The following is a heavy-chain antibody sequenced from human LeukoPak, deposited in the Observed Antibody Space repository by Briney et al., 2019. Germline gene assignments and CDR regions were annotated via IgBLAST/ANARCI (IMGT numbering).Heavy chain of an antibody. Sequence: PGRSLRLSCTASGFTFGDYAMSWVRQAPGKGLEWVGFIRSKAYGGTTEYAASVKGRFTISRDDSKSIAYLQMNSLKTEDTAVYYCTRDPLQYDILTGYSLYYYGMDVWGQGTTVTVSS. CDR3: TRDPLQYDILTGYSLYYYGMDV. J-gene: IGHJ6*02. V-gene: IGHV3-49*04. D-gene: IGHD3-9*01. CDR2: IRSKAYGGTT. CDR1: GFTFGDYA.